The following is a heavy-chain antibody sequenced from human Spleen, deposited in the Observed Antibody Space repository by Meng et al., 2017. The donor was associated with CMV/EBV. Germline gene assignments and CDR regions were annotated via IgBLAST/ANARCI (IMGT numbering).Heavy chain of an antibody. CDR2: INPNSGGT. CDR3: ASRWYSGSYNYFDY. D-gene: IGHD1-26*01. J-gene: IGHJ4*02. CDR1: GYTFTGYY. Sequence: ASVKVSCKASGYTFTGYYLHWVRQAPGQGLEWMGWINPNSGGTNYAQKFQGRATMTRDTSISTAYMELSRLRSDDTAVYYCASRWYSGSYNYFDYWGQGTLVTVSS. V-gene: IGHV1-2*02.